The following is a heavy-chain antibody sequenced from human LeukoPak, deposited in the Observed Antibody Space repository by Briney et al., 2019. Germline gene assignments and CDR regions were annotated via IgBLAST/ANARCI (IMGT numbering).Heavy chain of an antibody. V-gene: IGHV3-30*18. CDR3: AKIVVAGTHYFDS. D-gene: IGHD6-19*01. CDR1: GFIFSNYG. Sequence: GGSLRLSCAASGFIFSNYGMHWVRQAPGKGLEWVAVISTDGSQKFYSDSVKGRSTVSRDNAKNTLSLQMSSLRPEDTAVYYCAKIVVAGTHYFDSWGQGTLVTVSP. J-gene: IGHJ4*02. CDR2: ISTDGSQK.